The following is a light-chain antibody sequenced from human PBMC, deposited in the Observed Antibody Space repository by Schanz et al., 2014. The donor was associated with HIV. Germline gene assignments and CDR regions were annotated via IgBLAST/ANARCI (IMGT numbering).Light chain of an antibody. CDR2: VNSDGSH. V-gene: IGLV4-69*02. CDR1: SGHSSYV. Sequence: QSVLTQSPSASASLGASVKLTCTLSSGHSSYVIAWHQQQPEKGPRYLMKVNSDGSHTKGDGIPDRFSGSSSGAERYLTISSLQAEDEADYYCQTYDSSRNVVFGGGTKLTVL. J-gene: IGLJ2*01. CDR3: QTYDSSRNVV.